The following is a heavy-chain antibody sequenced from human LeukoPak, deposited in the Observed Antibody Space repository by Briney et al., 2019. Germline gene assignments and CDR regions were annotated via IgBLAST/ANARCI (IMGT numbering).Heavy chain of an antibody. Sequence: PGGSLRLSCAASGFTFSSYGMSWVRQAPGKGLEWVSAISSASSTYYADSVKGRFTISRDNSKNTLYLQMNSLRAEDTAVYYCAKERGGEFDYWGQGTLVTVSS. CDR1: GFTFSSYG. J-gene: IGHJ4*02. CDR3: AKERGGEFDY. CDR2: ISSASST. D-gene: IGHD3-10*01. V-gene: IGHV3-23*01.